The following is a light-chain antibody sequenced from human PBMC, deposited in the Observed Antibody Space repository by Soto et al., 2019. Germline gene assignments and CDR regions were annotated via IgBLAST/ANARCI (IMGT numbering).Light chain of an antibody. Sequence: DIQVTQSPPTLSASVGDRVTITCRASQTISTWMAWYQQKPGKAPKLVVYDASNLQSGVASRFSGSGSGTEFTLIISGLQPDDSATYYCQQYTNTNNQWIFGQGPKVDLK. CDR1: QTISTW. CDR3: QQYTNTNNQWI. CDR2: DAS. V-gene: IGKV1-5*01. J-gene: IGKJ2*01.